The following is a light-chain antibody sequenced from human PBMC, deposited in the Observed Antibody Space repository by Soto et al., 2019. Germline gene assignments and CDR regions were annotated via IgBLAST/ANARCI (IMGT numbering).Light chain of an antibody. Sequence: QSALTQPRSVSGSPGQSVTISCTGSTSDVGSCDIGAYRCVSWYQLHPGKAPKLIIYDVNKRPSGVPDRFSGSKSDNTASLTISGLQAEDEADYYCCSYAGSYVYVFGSGTKVTVL. J-gene: IGLJ1*01. V-gene: IGLV2-11*01. CDR3: CSYAGSYVYV. CDR2: DVN. CDR1: TSDVGSCDIGAYRC.